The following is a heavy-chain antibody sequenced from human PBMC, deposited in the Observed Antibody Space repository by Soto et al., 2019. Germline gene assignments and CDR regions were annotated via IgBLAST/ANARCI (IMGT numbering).Heavy chain of an antibody. CDR2: IDPSDSYT. V-gene: IGHV5-10-1*01. CDR1: GFNFISYW. CDR3: ATASSWDPLAY. J-gene: IGHJ4*02. Sequence: PGESLKISCKGSGFNFISYWITWVRRMPGKGLEWMGRIDPSDSYTNYSPSFQGHVSISADKSISTAYLEWTTLKASDTAIYYCATASSWDPLAYWGQGTLVTVSS. D-gene: IGHD2-2*01.